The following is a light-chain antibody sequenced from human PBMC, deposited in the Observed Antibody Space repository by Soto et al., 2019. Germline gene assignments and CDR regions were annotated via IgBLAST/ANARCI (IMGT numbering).Light chain of an antibody. CDR1: QSVSNF. Sequence: EIVLTQSPVTLSLSPGERATLSCRASQSVSNFLGWYQQKPGQAPRLLIYDASNRATGIPARFSGSGSGTDFTLTINSLEPEDFAVYYCQQRSSWPRTFGPGTIVDVK. CDR2: DAS. J-gene: IGKJ3*01. CDR3: QQRSSWPRT. V-gene: IGKV3-11*01.